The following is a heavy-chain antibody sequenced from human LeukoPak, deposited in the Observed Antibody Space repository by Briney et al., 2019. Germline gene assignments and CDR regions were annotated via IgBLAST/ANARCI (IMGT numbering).Heavy chain of an antibody. CDR2: INHSGST. CDR3: ARDIVVVPAAIRGRWFDP. D-gene: IGHD2-2*01. J-gene: IGHJ5*02. Sequence: SETLSLTCAVYGGSFSGYYWSWIRQPPGKGLEWIGEINHSGSTNYNPSLKSRVTISVDTSKNQFSLKLSSVTAADTAVHYCARDIVVVPAAIRGRWFDPWGQGTLVTVSS. V-gene: IGHV4-34*01. CDR1: GGSFSGYY.